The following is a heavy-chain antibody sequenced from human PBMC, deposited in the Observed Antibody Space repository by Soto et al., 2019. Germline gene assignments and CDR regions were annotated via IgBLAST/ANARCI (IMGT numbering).Heavy chain of an antibody. CDR1: GGSISSSNW. Sequence: SETLSLTCAVSGGSISSSNWWSWVRQPPGKGLEWIGEMYHSGSTNHNPSLKSRVTISVDKSKNQFSLKLSSVTAADTAVYYCARDGYNYGDAFDIWGQGTMVTVSS. J-gene: IGHJ3*02. CDR2: MYHSGST. V-gene: IGHV4-4*02. D-gene: IGHD5-12*01. CDR3: ARDGYNYGDAFDI.